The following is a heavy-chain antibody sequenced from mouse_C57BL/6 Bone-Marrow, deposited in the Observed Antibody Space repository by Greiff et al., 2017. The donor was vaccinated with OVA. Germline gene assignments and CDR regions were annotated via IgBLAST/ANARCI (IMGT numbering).Heavy chain of an antibody. D-gene: IGHD2-2*01. CDR1: GYTFTSYG. V-gene: IGHV1-81*01. Sequence: QVHVKQSGAELARPGASVKLSCKASGYTFTSYGISWVKQRTGQGLEWIGELYPRSGNTYSNEKFKGKATLTADKSSSTAYMELSSLTSEDSAVYFSTATRVTTRRVGWYFDVRGTGATVTVSS. CDR3: TATRVTTRRVGWYFDV. J-gene: IGHJ1*03. CDR2: LYPRSGNT.